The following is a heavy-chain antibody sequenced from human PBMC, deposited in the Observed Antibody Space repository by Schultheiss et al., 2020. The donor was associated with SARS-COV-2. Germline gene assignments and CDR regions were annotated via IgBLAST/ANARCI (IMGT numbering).Heavy chain of an antibody. CDR2: ISGSGDNT. V-gene: IGHV3-23*01. CDR1: GFNLRNYW. J-gene: IGHJ4*02. D-gene: IGHD5-12*01. Sequence: GGSLRLSCAASGFNLRNYWMDWVRQAPGKGLEWISGISGSGDNTYYADSVKGHFTISRDNSKNTLYLQMNSLKTEDTAMYYCARDRLSGYSGYDLDYWGQGTLVTVSS. CDR3: ARDRLSGYSGYDLDY.